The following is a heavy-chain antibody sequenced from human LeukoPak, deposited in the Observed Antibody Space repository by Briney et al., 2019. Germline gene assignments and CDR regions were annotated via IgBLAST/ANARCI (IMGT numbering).Heavy chain of an antibody. CDR2: IYYSGST. Sequence: PSETLSLTCTVSGGSISSSSYYWGWIRQPPGKGLEWIGSIYYSGSTYYNPSLKSRVTISVDTSKNQFSLKLSSVTAADTAVYYCARHPSGGAVAGRSEPVGRYYFDYWGQGTLVTVSS. V-gene: IGHV4-39*01. CDR1: GGSISSSSYY. D-gene: IGHD6-19*01. J-gene: IGHJ4*02. CDR3: ARHPSGGAVAGRSEPVGRYYFDY.